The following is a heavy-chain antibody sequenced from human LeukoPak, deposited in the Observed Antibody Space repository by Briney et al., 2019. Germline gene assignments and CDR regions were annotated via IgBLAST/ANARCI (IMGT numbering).Heavy chain of an antibody. CDR2: INHVGST. D-gene: IGHD3-22*01. J-gene: IGHJ4*02. CDR3: ARDNQYNSDSSDYGGTNFDY. CDR1: GGSFSGYY. Sequence: PSETLSLTCAVYGGSFSGYYWSWIRQPPGKGLEWIGEINHVGSTNDSPSLKSRVTLSVDTSKNQFSLKLTSVTAADTAVYYCARDNQYNSDSSDYGGTNFDYWGQGTLVTVSS. V-gene: IGHV4-34*01.